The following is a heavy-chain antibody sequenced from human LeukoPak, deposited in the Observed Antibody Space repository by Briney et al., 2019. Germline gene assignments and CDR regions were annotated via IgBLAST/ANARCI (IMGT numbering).Heavy chain of an antibody. V-gene: IGHV3-23*01. J-gene: IGHJ6*02. Sequence: PGGSLRLSCAASGFTFSTYAMNWVRQAPGKGLEWVSLISGSGVNTYYADSVKGRFTISRDNYKNTVSLQMNSLRGEDTAVYYCAKDVRVGGGGMDVWGQGTPVTVSS. CDR2: ISGSGVNT. CDR3: AKDVRVGGGGMDV. D-gene: IGHD1-26*01. CDR1: GFTFSTYA.